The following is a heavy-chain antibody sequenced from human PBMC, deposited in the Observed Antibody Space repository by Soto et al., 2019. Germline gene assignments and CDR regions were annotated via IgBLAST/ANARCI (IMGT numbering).Heavy chain of an antibody. CDR3: ARDSSGWYGYFDY. CDR2: IYSSGNT. Sequence: PSETLSLTCPVSGESISGHYWSWIRQPPGKGLEWIGYIYSSGNTNYNPSLRSRVTMSIDTSKNQFSLNLSSVTAADTAVYYCARDSSGWYGYFDYWGQGTLVTVSS. D-gene: IGHD6-19*01. CDR1: GESISGHY. J-gene: IGHJ4*02. V-gene: IGHV4-59*11.